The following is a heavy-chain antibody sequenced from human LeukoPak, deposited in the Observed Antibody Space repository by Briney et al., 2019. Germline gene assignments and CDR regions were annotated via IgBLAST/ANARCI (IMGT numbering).Heavy chain of an antibody. Sequence: SETLSLTCFVSGGSISGYYWSWIRQPPGKGLEWIGEINHSGSTNYNPSLKSRVTISVDTSKNQFSLKLSSVTAADTAVYYCARGVTMIGGFDPWGQGTLVTVSS. CDR3: ARGVTMIGGFDP. J-gene: IGHJ5*02. V-gene: IGHV4-34*01. CDR2: INHSGST. CDR1: GGSISGYY. D-gene: IGHD3-22*01.